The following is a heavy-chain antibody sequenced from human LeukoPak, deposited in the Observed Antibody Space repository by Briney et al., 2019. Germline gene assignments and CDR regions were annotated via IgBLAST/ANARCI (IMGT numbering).Heavy chain of an antibody. CDR2: ISSSSSYI. J-gene: IGHJ4*02. Sequence: GGSLRLSCAASGFTFSSYSMNWVRQAPGKGLEWVSSISSSSSYIYYADSVKGRFTISRDNAKNSLYLQMNSLRAEDTAVYYCARDNRKYSSGWNWGQGTLVTVSP. V-gene: IGHV3-21*01. D-gene: IGHD6-19*01. CDR1: GFTFSSYS. CDR3: ARDNRKYSSGWN.